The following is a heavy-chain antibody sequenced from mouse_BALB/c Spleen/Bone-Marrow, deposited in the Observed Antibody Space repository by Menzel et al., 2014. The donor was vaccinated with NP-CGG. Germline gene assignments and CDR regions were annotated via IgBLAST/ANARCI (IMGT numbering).Heavy chain of an antibody. V-gene: IGHV1S81*02. CDR2: IDPSTGRT. Sequence: LQESGAELVKPGASVKLSCKASGYTFTSYWMHWVKQRPGQGLEWIGEIDPSTGRTDYNKKFKSQATLTVDKSSSTAYMHLSSLTSEDSAVYYCARINGYDYWGQGTTLTVSS. J-gene: IGHJ2*01. CDR1: GYTFTSYW. D-gene: IGHD2-2*01. CDR3: ARINGYDY.